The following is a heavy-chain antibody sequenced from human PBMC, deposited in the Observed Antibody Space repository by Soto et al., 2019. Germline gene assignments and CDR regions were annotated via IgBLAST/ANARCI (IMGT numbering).Heavy chain of an antibody. D-gene: IGHD3-10*01. Sequence: GSLRLSCAASGFTFSNAWMSWVRQAPGKGLEWVGRIKSKTDGGTTDYAAPVKGRFTISRDDSKNTLYLQMNSLKTEDTAVYYCTTGSGLLWFGDQYYFDYWGQGTLVTVSS. V-gene: IGHV3-15*01. CDR3: TTGSGLLWFGDQYYFDY. J-gene: IGHJ4*02. CDR2: IKSKTDGGTT. CDR1: GFTFSNAW.